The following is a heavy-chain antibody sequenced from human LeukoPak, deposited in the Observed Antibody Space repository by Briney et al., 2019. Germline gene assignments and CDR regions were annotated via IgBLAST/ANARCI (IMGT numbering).Heavy chain of an antibody. V-gene: IGHV1-18*01. D-gene: IGHD3-10*01. J-gene: IGHJ6*02. CDR1: GYTFASCD. Sequence: ASVKVSCKASGYTFASCDINWVRQASGQGLEWMGWISAYNGNTNYAQKLQGRVTMTTDTSTSTAYMELRSLRSDDTAVYYCARVARGSFYYYGMDVWGQGTTVTVSS. CDR2: ISAYNGNT. CDR3: ARVARGSFYYYGMDV.